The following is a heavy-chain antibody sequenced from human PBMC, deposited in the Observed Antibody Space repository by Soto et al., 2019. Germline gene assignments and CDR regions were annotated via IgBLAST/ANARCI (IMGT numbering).Heavy chain of an antibody. Sequence: EVQLLESGGGLVQPGGSLRLSCAASGFTFNNSPLTWVRQAPGRGLEWVSTIDSGGTGTHYADSVNGRFTISRDNSRDTLWLQMNSLRAEDTAIYSCAKDPAFTEFVDSWGQGTVVTVSS. CDR1: GFTFNNSP. CDR2: IDSGGTGT. CDR3: AKDPAFTEFVDS. J-gene: IGHJ4*02. V-gene: IGHV3-23*05.